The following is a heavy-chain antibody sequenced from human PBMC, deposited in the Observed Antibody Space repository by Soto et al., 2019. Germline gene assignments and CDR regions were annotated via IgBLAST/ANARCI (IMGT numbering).Heavy chain of an antibody. CDR2: ISGSGGST. CDR3: AQRQDAFDI. CDR1: GVTFTFA. V-gene: IGHV3-23*01. Sequence: GGSLRLSCVASGVTFTFAMSWVRQAPGKGLEWVSAISGSGGSTYYADSVKGRFTISRDNSKNTLYLQMNSLRAEDTAIYYCAQRQDAFDIWGQGTMVTVSS. J-gene: IGHJ3*02.